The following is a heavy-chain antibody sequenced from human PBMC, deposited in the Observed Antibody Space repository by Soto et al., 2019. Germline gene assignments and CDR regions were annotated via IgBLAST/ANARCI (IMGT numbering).Heavy chain of an antibody. J-gene: IGHJ6*02. CDR2: IYYSGST. D-gene: IGHD4-17*01. CDR3: ARVVSRYGGNHYYYYGMDA. V-gene: IGHV4-30-4*01. Sequence: KTSETLSLTCTVSGGSISSGDYYWSWIRQPPGKGLEWIGYIYYSGSTYYNPSLKSRVTISVDTSKNQFSLKLSSVTAADTAVYYCARVVSRYGGNHYYYYGMDAWGQGTTVTVSS. CDR1: GGSISSGDYY.